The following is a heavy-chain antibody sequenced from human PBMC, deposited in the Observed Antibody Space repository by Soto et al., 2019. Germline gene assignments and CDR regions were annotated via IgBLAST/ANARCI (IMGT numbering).Heavy chain of an antibody. CDR1: GFIFTTYW. Sequence: PGGSLRLSCAASGFIFTTYWMGWVRQTPGKGLEWVANMNPDGSEKYYVDSVKGRFTISRDNAKNSLYLQMNSLRAEDTAVYYCARAAYIRLAAAGGYWGQGTLVTVSS. CDR3: ARAAYIRLAAAGGY. CDR2: MNPDGSEK. D-gene: IGHD6-13*01. J-gene: IGHJ4*02. V-gene: IGHV3-7*04.